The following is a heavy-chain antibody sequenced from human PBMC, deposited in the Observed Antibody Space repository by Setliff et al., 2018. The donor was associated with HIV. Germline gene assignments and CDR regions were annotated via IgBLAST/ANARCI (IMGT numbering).Heavy chain of an antibody. V-gene: IGHV2-26*01. CDR1: GFSLSNARMG. D-gene: IGHD3-3*01. J-gene: IGHJ4*02. CDR3: ARGHYDFWSGYYGGVDFDY. CDR2: IFWNDEK. Sequence: SGPTLVNPTEPLTLTCTVSGFSLSNARMGVSWIRQSPGKALEWLAHIFWNDEKSYNITLKKRLAIYKDTSKGQVVLTMTNMDPVDTATYYCARGHYDFWSGYYGGVDFDYWGQGTPVTVSS.